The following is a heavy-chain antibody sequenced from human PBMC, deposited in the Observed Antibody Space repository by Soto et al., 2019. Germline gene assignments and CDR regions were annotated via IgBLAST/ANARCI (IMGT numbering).Heavy chain of an antibody. J-gene: IGHJ4*02. CDR2: IYYSGST. Sequence: QVQLQESGPGLVKPSETLSLTCTVSGGSISSYYWSWIRQPPGKGLEWIGYIYYSGSTNYNPSLKRRVTISVDTSKNQFSRKLGSVTAAETAVYYCARQARDGYHSVGNWGQGTLVTVSS. CDR1: GGSISSYY. D-gene: IGHD5-12*01. V-gene: IGHV4-59*01. CDR3: ARQARDGYHSVGN.